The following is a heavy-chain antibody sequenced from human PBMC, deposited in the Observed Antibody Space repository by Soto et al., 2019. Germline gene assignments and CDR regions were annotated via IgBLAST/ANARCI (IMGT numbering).Heavy chain of an antibody. J-gene: IGHJ5*02. CDR1: GYTFTTYG. V-gene: IGHV1-18*04. Sequence: GASVKVSCKASGYTFTTYGISWVRQAPGQGLEWMGWISAYNGNTNYAQKLQGRVTMTTDTSTSTAYMELRSLRSDDTAVYYCVSLVTAIPAWGQGTLVPSPQ. CDR3: VSLVTAIPA. CDR2: ISAYNGNT. D-gene: IGHD2-21*02.